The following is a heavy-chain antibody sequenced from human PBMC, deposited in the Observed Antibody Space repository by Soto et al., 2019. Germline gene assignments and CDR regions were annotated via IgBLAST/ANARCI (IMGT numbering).Heavy chain of an antibody. Sequence: AAVKVSCKACGYTFTGYYMPWVRQAPGQGLEWMGWINPNSGGTNYAQKFQGWVTMTRDTSISTAYMELSRLRSDDTAVYYCASFIWFGEPRDAYDIWCPGPFVTVS. CDR1: GYTFTGYY. CDR2: INPNSGGT. CDR3: ASFIWFGEPRDAYDI. J-gene: IGHJ3*02. V-gene: IGHV1-2*04. D-gene: IGHD3-10*01.